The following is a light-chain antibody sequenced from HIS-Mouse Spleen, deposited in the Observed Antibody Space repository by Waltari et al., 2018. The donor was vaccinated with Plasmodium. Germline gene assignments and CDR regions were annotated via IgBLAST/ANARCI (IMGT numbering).Light chain of an antibody. J-gene: IGLJ3*02. CDR3: QSYDSSLSGWV. CDR2: GNS. V-gene: IGLV1-40*01. Sequence: QSVLTQPPSVSGAPGQRVTISCTGSSSNIGAGYDVHWYQQLPGTAPKLLIYGNSKRPAGFPDRISGSKSCSSASLAITGLQAEDEADYYCQSYDSSLSGWVFGGGTKLTVL. CDR1: SSNIGAGYD.